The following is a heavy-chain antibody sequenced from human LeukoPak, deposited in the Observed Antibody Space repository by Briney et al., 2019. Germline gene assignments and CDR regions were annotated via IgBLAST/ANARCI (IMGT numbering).Heavy chain of an antibody. J-gene: IGHJ6*02. CDR2: ISYDGSNK. CDR1: GFTFSSYG. CDR3: AKAQGLAVADGMDV. V-gene: IGHV3-30*18. Sequence: GGSLRLSCAASGFTFSSYGMHWVRQAPGKGLEWVAVISYDGSNKYYADSVKGRFTISRDNSKNTLYLQMNSLRAEDTAVYYRAKAQGLAVADGMDVWGQGTTVTVSS. D-gene: IGHD6-19*01.